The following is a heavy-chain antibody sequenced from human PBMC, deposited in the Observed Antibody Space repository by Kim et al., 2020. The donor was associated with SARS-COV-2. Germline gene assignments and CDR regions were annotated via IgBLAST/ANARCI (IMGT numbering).Heavy chain of an antibody. J-gene: IGHJ4*02. D-gene: IGHD4-17*01. Sequence: SNPSLNSRVTLSVDTSKNQFSLKLSAVTAADPAVYYCARVTTVTTGLFDYWGQGTLSPSPQ. V-gene: IGHV4-31*02. CDR3: ARVTTVTTGLFDY.